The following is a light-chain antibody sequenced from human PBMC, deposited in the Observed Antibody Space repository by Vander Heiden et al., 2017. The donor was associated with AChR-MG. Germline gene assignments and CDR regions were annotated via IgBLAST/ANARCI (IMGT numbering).Light chain of an antibody. J-gene: IGLJ2*01. CDR2: QDS. CDR3: QAWDSSTAI. Sequence: SYALPPPPSVSVSPGQTASITCSGDKLGDKYACWFQQKPGQSPVLVIDQDSKRPAGIPERFSGSNSGNSATLTIIGTQAMDEADYYCQAWDSSTAIFGGGTKLTVL. CDR1: KLGDKY. V-gene: IGLV3-1*01.